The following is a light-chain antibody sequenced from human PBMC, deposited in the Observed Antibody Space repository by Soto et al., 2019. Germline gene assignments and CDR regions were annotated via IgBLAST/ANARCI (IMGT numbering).Light chain of an antibody. CDR3: QQYGSSPRT. CDR1: QSVSSSY. V-gene: IGKV3-20*01. Sequence: EIVLTQSPGTLSLSPGERATLSCRASQSVSSSYLAWYQQKPGQAPRLLIYGASSRATGIPDRFSGSGSGTDCTLTISRLEPEEFAVYYCQQYGSSPRTFGQGTRLEIK. J-gene: IGKJ5*01. CDR2: GAS.